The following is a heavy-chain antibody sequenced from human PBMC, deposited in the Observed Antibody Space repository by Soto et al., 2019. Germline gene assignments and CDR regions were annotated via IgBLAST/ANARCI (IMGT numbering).Heavy chain of an antibody. CDR1: GFPFSDYY. CDR3: ARDPSRRSPPDY. Sequence: QVQVVESGGGLVRPGGALRLSCVSSGFPFSDYYMTWFRQAPGKGPEWVAYISGTGAYTNYADSVKGRFTIARDNTLISVYLQMSSLRAEDTGVYYCARDPSRRSPPDYWGQGTLVTVSS. J-gene: IGHJ4*02. V-gene: IGHV3-11*05. CDR2: ISGTGAYT.